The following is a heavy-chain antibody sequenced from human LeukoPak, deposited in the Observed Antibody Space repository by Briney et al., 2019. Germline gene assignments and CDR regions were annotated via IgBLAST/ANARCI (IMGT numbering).Heavy chain of an antibody. CDR2: IYHSGST. V-gene: IGHV4-59*08. Sequence: SETLSLTCTVSGGSISSYYWSWIRQPPGKGLEWIGSIYHSGSTYYNPSLKSRVTISVDTSKNQFSLKLSSVTAADTAVYYCASYLEWLFHFGYWGQGTLVTVSS. CDR3: ASYLEWLFHFGY. D-gene: IGHD3-3*01. CDR1: GGSISSYY. J-gene: IGHJ4*02.